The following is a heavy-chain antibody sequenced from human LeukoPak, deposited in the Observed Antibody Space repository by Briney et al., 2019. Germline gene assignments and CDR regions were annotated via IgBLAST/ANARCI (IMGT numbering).Heavy chain of an antibody. CDR1: GGSISSGSYY. Sequence: ASQTLSLTCTVSGGSISSGSYYWSWIRQPAGKGLEWIGRIYTSGSTNYNPSLKSRVTISVDTSKNQSSLKLSSVTAADTAVYYCARSGYSFSWFDPWGQGTLVTVSS. D-gene: IGHD5-18*01. V-gene: IGHV4-61*02. CDR2: IYTSGST. J-gene: IGHJ5*02. CDR3: ARSGYSFSWFDP.